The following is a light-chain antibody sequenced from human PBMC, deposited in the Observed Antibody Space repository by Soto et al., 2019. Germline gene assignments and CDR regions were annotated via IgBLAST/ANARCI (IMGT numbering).Light chain of an antibody. Sequence: EIVFTKSPGTLSLSPGERATLSCRASQSVSSSYLAWYQQKPGQAPRLLIYGASSRATGIPDRFSGSGSGTDFTLTISRLEPEDFAVYYCQQYGNSPTFGQGTKLEIK. CDR3: QQYGNSPT. V-gene: IGKV3-20*01. J-gene: IGKJ2*01. CDR1: QSVSSSY. CDR2: GAS.